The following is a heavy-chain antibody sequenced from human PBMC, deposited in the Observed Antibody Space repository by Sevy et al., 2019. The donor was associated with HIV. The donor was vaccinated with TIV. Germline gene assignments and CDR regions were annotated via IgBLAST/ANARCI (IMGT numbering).Heavy chain of an antibody. CDR3: ARCHDLSSSWAECYFDL. J-gene: IGHJ2*01. D-gene: IGHD6-13*01. V-gene: IGHV4-59*08. Sequence: SETLSLTCTVSGDSISSYYWSWIRQPPGKGLEWIGYIYYSGNTNYNPSLKSRVSISVDTSKNQFSLKLSSVTAADTAVYYCARCHDLSSSWAECYFDLWGRGTLVTVSS. CDR1: GDSISSYY. CDR2: IYYSGNT.